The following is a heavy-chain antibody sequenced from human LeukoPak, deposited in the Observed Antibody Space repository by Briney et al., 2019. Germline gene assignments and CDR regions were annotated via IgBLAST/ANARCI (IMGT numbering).Heavy chain of an antibody. Sequence: GRSLRLSCEASGFTFSSYGMHWVRQAPGKGLEWVAVISYDGSNKYYADSVKGRFTISRDNSKNTMYLQMNSLRAEDTAVYYCARGVGDYYDSSGFDYWGQGTLVTVSS. CDR2: ISYDGSNK. CDR3: ARGVGDYYDSSGFDY. D-gene: IGHD3-22*01. J-gene: IGHJ4*02. CDR1: GFTFSSYG. V-gene: IGHV3-30*03.